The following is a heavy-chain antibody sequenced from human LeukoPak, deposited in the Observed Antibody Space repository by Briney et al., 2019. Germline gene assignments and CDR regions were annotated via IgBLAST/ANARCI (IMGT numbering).Heavy chain of an antibody. CDR2: ISGSDGST. J-gene: IGHJ4*02. V-gene: IGHV3-23*01. Sequence: GASLRLSCAASGFTFSSYAMSWVRQAPGKGLEWVSAISGSDGSTYYAGSVKGRFTISRDNSKNTLYLQMNSLRAEDTAVYYCAKVYDILTGYYLSEYWGQGTLVTVSS. D-gene: IGHD3-9*01. CDR1: GFTFSSYA. CDR3: AKVYDILTGYYLSEY.